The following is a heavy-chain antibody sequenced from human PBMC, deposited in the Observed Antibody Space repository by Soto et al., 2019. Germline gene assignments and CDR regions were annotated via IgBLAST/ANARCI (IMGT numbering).Heavy chain of an antibody. CDR2: IKTKVEGGTM. Sequence: VQLVESGGGFVEPGGSLRLSCVGSGLTLSHAWMTWVRQAPGKGLEWVGRIKTKVEGGTMDYAAPVKGRFSVSRDDSENTFYLHMNSPHSEDTAMYFCVAHLPGVRTIWGFDYWGQGTLVSVSS. V-gene: IGHV3-15*07. CDR1: GLTLSHAW. D-gene: IGHD7-27*01. CDR3: VAHLPGVRTIWGFDY. J-gene: IGHJ4*02.